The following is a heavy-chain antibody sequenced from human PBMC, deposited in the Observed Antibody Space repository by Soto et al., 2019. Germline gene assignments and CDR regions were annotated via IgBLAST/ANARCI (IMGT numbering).Heavy chain of an antibody. CDR2: IYKSATT. V-gene: IGHV4-30-4*01. CDR3: ARGRYCLTGRCFPNWFDS. J-gene: IGHJ5*01. CDR1: GDSISTVDYF. D-gene: IGHD2-15*01. Sequence: SETLSLTCSVSGDSISTVDYFWAWIRQPPGQALEYIGYIYKSATTYYNPSFESRVAISLDTSKSQISLNVTSVTAADTAVYFCARGRYCLTGRCFPNWFDSWGQGTLVTVSS.